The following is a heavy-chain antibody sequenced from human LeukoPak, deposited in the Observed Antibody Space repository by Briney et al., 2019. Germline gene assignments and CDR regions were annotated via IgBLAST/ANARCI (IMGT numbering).Heavy chain of an antibody. CDR2: INSDGSST. Sequence: GGSLRLSCAASGFTFSSYWMHWVRQAPGKGLVWVSRINSDGSSTSYADSVKGRFTISRDNAKNTLYLQMNSLRAEDTAVYYCAREMKGSGAFFWGQGTLVSVSS. V-gene: IGHV3-74*01. J-gene: IGHJ4*02. CDR1: GFTFSSYW. CDR3: AREMKGSGAFF.